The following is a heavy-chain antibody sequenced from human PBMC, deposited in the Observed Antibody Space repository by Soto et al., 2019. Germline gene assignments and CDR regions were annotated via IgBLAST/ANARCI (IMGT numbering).Heavy chain of an antibody. CDR1: GGSVSSGSYY. Sequence: QVQLQESGPGLVKPSETLSLTCTVSGGSVSSGSYYWSWIRQPPGKGLEWIGYIYYSGNTNYNPSLKSRVTISVDTSKNQFSLKLSSVTAADTAVYYCARDHQGQRLGLGYWGQGTLVTVSS. J-gene: IGHJ4*02. CDR3: ARDHQGQRLGLGY. V-gene: IGHV4-61*01. CDR2: IYYSGNT. D-gene: IGHD6-25*01.